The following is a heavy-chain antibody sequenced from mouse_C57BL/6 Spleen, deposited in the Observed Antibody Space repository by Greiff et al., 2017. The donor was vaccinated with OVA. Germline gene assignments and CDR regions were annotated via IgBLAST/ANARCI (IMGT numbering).Heavy chain of an antibody. V-gene: IGHV6-6*01. D-gene: IGHD4-1*01. CDR2: IRNKANNHAT. CDR3: TGLANWDAWFAY. J-gene: IGHJ3*01. CDR1: GFTFSDAW. Sequence: EVMLVESGGGLVQPGGSMKLSCAASGFTFSDAWMDWVRQSPEKGLEWVAEIRNKANNHATYYAESVKGRFTISRDDSKSSVYLQMNSLRAEDTGIYYCTGLANWDAWFAYWGQGTLVTVSA.